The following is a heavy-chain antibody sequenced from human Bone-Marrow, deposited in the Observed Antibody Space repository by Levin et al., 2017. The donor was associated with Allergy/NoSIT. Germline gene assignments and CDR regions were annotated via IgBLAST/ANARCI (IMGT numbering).Heavy chain of an antibody. Sequence: GESLKISCTASGFTFSSCAMHWVRQAPGKGLEWLALMWNDGSNRFYGDSVKGRFTISRDNSKNTLYLQMSSLSVDEPAIYYCARSHNSGDGCQTGMVNAFDIWGLGTLVTVSS. D-gene: IGHD2-15*01. CDR2: MWNDGSNR. J-gene: IGHJ3*02. V-gene: IGHV3-33*01. CDR1: GFTFSSCA. CDR3: ARSHNSGDGCQTGMVNAFDI.